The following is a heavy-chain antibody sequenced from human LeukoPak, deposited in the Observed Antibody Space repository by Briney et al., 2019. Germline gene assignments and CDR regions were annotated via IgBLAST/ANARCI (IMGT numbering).Heavy chain of an antibody. CDR2: IYYSGST. V-gene: IGHV4-31*03. D-gene: IGHD2-2*01. CDR3: ARVNCSSTSCYDWSWFDP. CDR1: GGSISSGGYY. Sequence: SETLSLTCTVSGGSISSGGYYWSWIRQHPGKDLEWIGYIYYSGSTYYNPSLKSRVTISVDTSKNQFSLKLSSVTAADTAVYYCARVNCSSTSCYDWSWFDPWGQGTLVTVSS. J-gene: IGHJ5*02.